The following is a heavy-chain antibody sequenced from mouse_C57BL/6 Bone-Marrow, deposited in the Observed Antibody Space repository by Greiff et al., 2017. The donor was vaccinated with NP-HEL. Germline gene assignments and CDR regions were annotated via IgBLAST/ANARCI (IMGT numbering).Heavy chain of an antibody. CDR2: IDPSDSYT. D-gene: IGHD2-4*01. J-gene: IGHJ1*03. Sequence: QVQLQQPGAELVKPGASVKLSCKASGYTFTSYWMQWVKQRPGQGLEWIGEIDPSDSYTNYNPKFTGKATLTVDTSSSTAYMQLSSLTSEDSAVYYCATYDYDVRWYFDVWGTGITVTVSS. CDR3: ATYDYDVRWYFDV. V-gene: IGHV1-50*01. CDR1: GYTFTSYW.